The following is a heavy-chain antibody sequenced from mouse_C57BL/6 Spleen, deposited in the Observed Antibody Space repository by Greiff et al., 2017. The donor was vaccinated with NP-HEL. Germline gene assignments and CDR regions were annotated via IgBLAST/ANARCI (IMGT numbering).Heavy chain of an antibody. V-gene: IGHV1-7*01. D-gene: IGHD2-4*01. CDR2: INPSSGYT. Sequence: VQLVESGAELAKPGASVKLSCKASGYTFTSYWLHWVKQRPGQGLEWIGYINPSSGYTKYNQKFKDKATLTADKSSSTAYMQLSSLTYEDSAVYYCAREESDYDYDRAAYWGQGTLVTVSA. CDR3: AREESDYDYDRAAY. CDR1: GYTFTSYW. J-gene: IGHJ3*01.